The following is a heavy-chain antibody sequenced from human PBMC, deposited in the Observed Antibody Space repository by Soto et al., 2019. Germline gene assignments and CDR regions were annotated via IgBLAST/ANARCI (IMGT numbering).Heavy chain of an antibody. D-gene: IGHD5-18*01. CDR1: GGSISSTSNH. J-gene: IGHJ4*02. Sequence: SETLSLTCIVSGGSISSTSNHWGWIRQPPGKGLEWIGSIYYSGSSYYNSSLKSRVTISVDTSKNQFSLKLNSVTAADTAVYYCVRLSRPTSGYNYGYCDSWGQGTLVTVSS. V-gene: IGHV4-39*01. CDR2: IYYSGSS. CDR3: VRLSRPTSGYNYGYCDS.